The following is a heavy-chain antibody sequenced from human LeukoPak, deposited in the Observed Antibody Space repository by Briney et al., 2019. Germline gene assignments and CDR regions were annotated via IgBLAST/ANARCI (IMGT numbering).Heavy chain of an antibody. Sequence: GGSLRLSCAASGFTFSSYAMNWVRHAPGKGLVWVSTISAGGGSTYYADSVKGRFTISRDDAKNTLDLQMNSLRGEDTALYYCARDYCSGGSCYLFDYWGQRTLVTVSS. CDR1: GFTFSSYA. J-gene: IGHJ4*02. CDR3: ARDYCSGGSCYLFDY. V-gene: IGHV3-23*01. D-gene: IGHD2-15*01. CDR2: ISAGGGST.